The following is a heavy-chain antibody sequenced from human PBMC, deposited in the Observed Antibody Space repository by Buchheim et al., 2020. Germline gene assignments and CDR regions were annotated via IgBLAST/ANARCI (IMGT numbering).Heavy chain of an antibody. CDR1: GFTFSSST. Sequence: QMQLVQSGPEVKKPGTSVKVSCKTSGFTFSSSTIQWVRQARGQRLEWMGWIVVGSGATIYAQQIQGRVTLTRDMSTTTAYMELSGVRSEDTAVFYCAADYGDSMFDQWGQGTL. CDR2: IVVGSGAT. V-gene: IGHV1-58*02. J-gene: IGHJ4*02. CDR3: AADYGDSMFDQ. D-gene: IGHD4-17*01.